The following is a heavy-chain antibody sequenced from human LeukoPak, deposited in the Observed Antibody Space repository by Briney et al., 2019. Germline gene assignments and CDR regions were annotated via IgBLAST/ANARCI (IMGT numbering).Heavy chain of an antibody. J-gene: IGHJ4*02. Sequence: SETLSLTCTVSGGSISSYYWSWIRQPPGKGLEWIGYIYYSGSTYYNPSLKSRVTISVDTSKNQFSLNLSSVTAADTAVYSCARAGGSRYSYGYFDSWGQGILITVSS. CDR1: GGSISSYY. D-gene: IGHD5-18*01. V-gene: IGHV4-59*12. CDR3: ARAGGSRYSYGYFDS. CDR2: IYYSGST.